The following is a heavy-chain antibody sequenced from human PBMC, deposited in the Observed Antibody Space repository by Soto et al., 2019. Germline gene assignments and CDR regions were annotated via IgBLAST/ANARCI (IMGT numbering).Heavy chain of an antibody. J-gene: IGHJ6*02. Sequence: GGSLRLSCAASGFTVSSNYMSWVRQAPGKGLEWVSVIYSGGSTYYADSVKGRFTVSRDNSKNTLYLQMNSLRAEDTAVYYCARDRRLQSYYYYYGMDVWGQGTTVTGSS. CDR1: GFTVSSNY. CDR2: IYSGGST. CDR3: ARDRRLQSYYYYYGMDV. V-gene: IGHV3-53*01. D-gene: IGHD5-12*01.